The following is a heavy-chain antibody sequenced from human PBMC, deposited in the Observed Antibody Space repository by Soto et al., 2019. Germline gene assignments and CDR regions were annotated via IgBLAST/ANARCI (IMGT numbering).Heavy chain of an antibody. CDR2: IYSGGYT. D-gene: IGHD3-10*01. CDR3: ATRAGGGGY. CDR1: GFTVSNNY. Sequence: EVQLVESGGGLIQPGGSLRLSCAVSGFTVSNNYMSWVRQAPGKGLEGVSVIYSGGYTAYGDSVKGRFTISRDNSKNTLFPQMNSLRAAAPAFFFCATRAGGGGYWGQGTLVTVSS. J-gene: IGHJ4*02. V-gene: IGHV3-53*01.